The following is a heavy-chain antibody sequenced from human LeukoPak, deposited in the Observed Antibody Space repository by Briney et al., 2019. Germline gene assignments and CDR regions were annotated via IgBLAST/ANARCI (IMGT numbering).Heavy chain of an antibody. CDR3: ARGFVLGAAKNYFDY. CDR2: IRGGGGST. J-gene: IGHJ4*02. D-gene: IGHD2-21*02. V-gene: IGHV3-23*01. CDR1: GFTFSSYA. Sequence: PGGSLRLSCAASGFTFSSYAMSWVRQAPGKGLEWVSAIRGGGGSTYYADSVKGRFTISRDNSKNTLSLQMNSLRAEDTALYYCARGFVLGAAKNYFDYWGQGALVTVSS.